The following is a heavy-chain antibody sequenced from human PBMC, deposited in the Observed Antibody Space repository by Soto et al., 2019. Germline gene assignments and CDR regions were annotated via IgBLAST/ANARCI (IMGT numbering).Heavy chain of an antibody. CDR1: GGSFSGYY. V-gene: IGHV4-34*01. CDR2: INHRGST. J-gene: IGHJ5*02. CDR3: ARDGFCTSTTCRVGNWFDP. D-gene: IGHD2-2*01. Sequence: QVQLQQWGAGLLKPSETLSLTCVVYGGSFSGYYWSWIRQSPGKGLEWIGGINHRGSTNYNPSLESRVTISVDTSKSQFSLKLPSVTAADTAMYYCARDGFCTSTTCRVGNWFDPWGQGTLVTVSS.